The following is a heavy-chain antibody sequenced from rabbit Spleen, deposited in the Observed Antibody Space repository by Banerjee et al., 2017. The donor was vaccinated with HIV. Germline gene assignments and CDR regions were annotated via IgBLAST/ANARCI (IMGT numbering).Heavy chain of an antibody. Sequence: QSLEESGGGLVQPEGSLTLTCTASGFSFTTYNYMCWVRQAPGKGLEWIACIFGGDDDTYTYYASWAKGRFTISKTSSTTVTLQMTSLTAADTATYFCARLGHGDYPYAYGLKLWGQGTLVTVS. D-gene: IGHD2-1*01. V-gene: IGHV1S40*01. J-gene: IGHJ3*01. CDR3: ARLGHGDYPYAYGLKL. CDR2: IFGGDDDTYT. CDR1: GFSFTTYNY.